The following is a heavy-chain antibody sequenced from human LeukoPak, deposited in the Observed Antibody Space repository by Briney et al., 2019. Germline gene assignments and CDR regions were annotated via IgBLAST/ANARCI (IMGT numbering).Heavy chain of an antibody. Sequence: GASVKVSCKTSGYTFTSYDINWVRQDTGQGLEWMGWVKPHSGDTAYAQKFQGRGTMTRDSATSTVYMELSGLRSEDPAVYYCTRGVGVAGDYWGQGTLVTVSS. V-gene: IGHV1-8*01. CDR3: TRGVGVAGDY. CDR2: VKPHSGDT. D-gene: IGHD3-3*01. CDR1: GYTFTSYD. J-gene: IGHJ4*02.